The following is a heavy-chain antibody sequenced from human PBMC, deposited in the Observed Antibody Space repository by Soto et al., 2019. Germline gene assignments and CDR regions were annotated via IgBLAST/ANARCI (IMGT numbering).Heavy chain of an antibody. CDR3: ARDFSGSYQYFDY. D-gene: IGHD1-26*01. CDR1: GFTFSLYG. J-gene: IGHJ4*02. Sequence: GVSLRLSCAASGFTFSLYGMHWVRQAPGKGLEWVAVIWYDGSNQYYADSVKGRFTISRDNSKNTLYLQMNSLRAEDTAVYYCARDFSGSYQYFDYWGQGTLVTVSS. V-gene: IGHV3-33*01. CDR2: IWYDGSNQ.